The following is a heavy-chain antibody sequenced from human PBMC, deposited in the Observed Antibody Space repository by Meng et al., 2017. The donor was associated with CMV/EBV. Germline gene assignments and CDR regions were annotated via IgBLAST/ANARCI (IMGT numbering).Heavy chain of an antibody. CDR2: ISSSSSYI. CDR3: ARPNLFGVVDY. D-gene: IGHD3-3*01. CDR1: GFTFSSCS. Sequence: GESLKISCAASGFTFSSCSMNWVRQAPGKGLEWVSSISSSSSYIYYADSVKGRFTISRDNAKNSLYLQMNSLRAEDTAVYYCARPNLFGVVDYWGQGTLVTVSS. V-gene: IGHV3-21*01. J-gene: IGHJ4*02.